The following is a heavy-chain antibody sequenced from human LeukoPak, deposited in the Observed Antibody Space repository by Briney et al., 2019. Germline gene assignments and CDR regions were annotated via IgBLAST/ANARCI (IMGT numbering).Heavy chain of an antibody. Sequence: SGTLSLTCGVSGGSLGISNWWSWVRQPPGKGLEWIGEIYQNGNTNYSPFLKSRVTISVDNSKSQFSLNLYFVTAADTAVYYCARSVSGSYGAFDIWGQGTMVTVSS. J-gene: IGHJ3*02. CDR1: GGSLGISNW. CDR3: ARSVSGSYGAFDI. CDR2: IYQNGNT. V-gene: IGHV4-4*02. D-gene: IGHD1-26*01.